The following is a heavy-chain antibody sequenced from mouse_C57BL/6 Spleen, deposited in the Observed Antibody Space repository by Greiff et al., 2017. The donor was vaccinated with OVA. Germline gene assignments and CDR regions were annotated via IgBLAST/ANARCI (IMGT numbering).Heavy chain of an antibody. CDR3: ASYGSRYAWFAY. J-gene: IGHJ3*01. V-gene: IGHV1-82*01. CDR1: GYAFSSSW. Sequence: QVQLQQSGPELVKPGASVKISCKASGYAFSSSWMNWVKPRPGKGLEWIGRIYPGDGDTNYNGKFKGKATLTAAKSSSTAYMKLGGLTSEDSAVYFCASYGSRYAWFAYWGQGTLVTVSA. CDR2: IYPGDGDT. D-gene: IGHD1-1*01.